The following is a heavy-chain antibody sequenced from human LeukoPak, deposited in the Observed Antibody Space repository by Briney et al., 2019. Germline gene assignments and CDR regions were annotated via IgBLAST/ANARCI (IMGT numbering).Heavy chain of an antibody. J-gene: IGHJ4*02. CDR1: GGSISSSNW. CDR3: ARENSYCSGGTCYSFDY. Sequence: SETLSLTCAVSGGSISSSNWWSWVRQPPGKGLEWGGEMYHSGSTNYNPSLKSRVTISVDKSKNQFSLKLSSVTAADTAVYYCARENSYCSGGTCYSFDYWGQGTLVTVSS. D-gene: IGHD2-15*01. CDR2: MYHSGST. V-gene: IGHV4-4*02.